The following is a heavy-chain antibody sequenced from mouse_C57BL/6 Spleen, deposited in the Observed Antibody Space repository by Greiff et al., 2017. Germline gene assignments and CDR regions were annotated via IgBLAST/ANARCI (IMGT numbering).Heavy chain of an antibody. CDR3: AYGSSPYWYFDV. Sequence: QVQLQQSGPELVKPGASVKISCTASGFAFSSSWMNWVKQRPGKGLAWIGRIYPGDGDTEYNGKFKGPATLTADKSSSTAFMQLSSLTSEDSAVYFCAYGSSPYWYFDVWGTGTTVTVSS. V-gene: IGHV1-82*01. J-gene: IGHJ1*03. CDR2: IYPGDGDT. CDR1: GFAFSSSW. D-gene: IGHD1-1*01.